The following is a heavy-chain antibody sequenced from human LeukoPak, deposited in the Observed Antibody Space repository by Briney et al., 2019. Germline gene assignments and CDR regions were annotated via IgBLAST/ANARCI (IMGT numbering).Heavy chain of an antibody. CDR2: INPNSGGT. V-gene: IGHV1-2*06. Sequence: GASVKVSCKASGYTFTYYYIHWVRQAPGQGLEWMGRINPNSGGTKYAQKFQGRVTMTRDTSISTAYMEMRRLRSDDTAVYYCAREGSGWLDDAFDIWGQGTMVTVSS. CDR1: GYTFTYYY. D-gene: IGHD6-19*01. J-gene: IGHJ3*02. CDR3: AREGSGWLDDAFDI.